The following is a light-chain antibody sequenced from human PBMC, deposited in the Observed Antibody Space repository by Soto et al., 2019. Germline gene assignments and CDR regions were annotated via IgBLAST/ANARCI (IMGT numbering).Light chain of an antibody. CDR3: QQYGSSPWT. V-gene: IGKV1-13*02. CDR1: QGISQY. Sequence: IHLTQSPSLLSASVVDRVTITCRSSQGISQYVAWYQQKPGKAPKLLIYDAFRLESGAPSRFSGSGAGTDFTLTISRLEPEDFAVYYCQQYGSSPWTFGQGTKVDIK. J-gene: IGKJ1*01. CDR2: DAF.